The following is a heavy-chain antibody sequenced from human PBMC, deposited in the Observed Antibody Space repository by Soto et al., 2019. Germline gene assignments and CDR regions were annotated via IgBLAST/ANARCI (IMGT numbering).Heavy chain of an antibody. CDR1: GFSFSSYA. CDR3: ARWSFLDY. D-gene: IGHD1-26*01. J-gene: IGHJ4*02. CDR2: ISGSDGKT. V-gene: IGHV3-23*01. Sequence: EVQLLESGGGLVRPGGSLRLSCTASGFSFSSYAPSWVRQAPGKGLEWVSTISGSDGKTYYADSVKGRFSISRDTSKTTLYLEMTSLRVEDTAVYYCARWSFLDYWGQGTRVTVS.